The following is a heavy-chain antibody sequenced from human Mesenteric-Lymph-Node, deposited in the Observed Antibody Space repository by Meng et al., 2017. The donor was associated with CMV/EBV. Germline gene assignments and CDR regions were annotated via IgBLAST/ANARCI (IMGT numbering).Heavy chain of an antibody. CDR2: ITFSSSYI. D-gene: IGHD5-24*01. V-gene: IGHV3-21*01. Sequence: GESLKISCAASELTFRTYSMNWVRQAPGKGLEWVSSITFSSSYIYYADSVKGRFTISRDNTKNSLYLQMNSLGAEDTAIYYCARDRRDGYFDYWGQGTLVTVSS. CDR1: ELTFRTYS. J-gene: IGHJ4*02. CDR3: ARDRRDGYFDY.